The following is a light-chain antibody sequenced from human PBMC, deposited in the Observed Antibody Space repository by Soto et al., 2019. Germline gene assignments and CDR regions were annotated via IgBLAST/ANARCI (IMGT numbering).Light chain of an antibody. J-gene: IGLJ2*01. CDR1: SRDVGGYDY. CDR3: SSYAGSVNVI. V-gene: IGLV2-8*01. CDR2: EVS. Sequence: QSVLTQPRSVSGSPGQSVTISCTGTSRDVGGYDYVSWYQQHPGKAPKLMISEVSKRPSGVPDRFSGSKSGNTASLTVSGLPAEDEADYYCSSYAGSVNVIFGGGTKLTVL.